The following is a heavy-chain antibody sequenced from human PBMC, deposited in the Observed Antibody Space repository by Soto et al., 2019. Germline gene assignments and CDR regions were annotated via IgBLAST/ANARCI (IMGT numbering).Heavy chain of an antibody. D-gene: IGHD3-10*01. CDR1: GFTFSSYA. Sequence: QVQLVESGGGVVQPGRSLRLSCAASGFTFSSYAMHWVRQAPGKGLEWVAVISYDGSNKYYADSVKGRFTISRDNSENTLYLQMNSLRAEDTAVYYCARDDRPMVRGVGWFDPWGQGTLVTVSS. J-gene: IGHJ5*02. CDR2: ISYDGSNK. CDR3: ARDDRPMVRGVGWFDP. V-gene: IGHV3-30-3*01.